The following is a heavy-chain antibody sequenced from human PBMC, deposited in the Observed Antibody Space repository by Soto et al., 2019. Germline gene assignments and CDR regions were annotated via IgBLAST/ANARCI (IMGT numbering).Heavy chain of an antibody. CDR2: ISAHNSNT. J-gene: IGHJ4*02. CDR1: GYAFTTYG. D-gene: IGHD1-1*01. CDR3: ARGRYGDY. V-gene: IGHV1-18*01. Sequence: QVHLVQSGAEVKKPGASVKVSCKGSGYAFTTYGITWVRQAPGQGLEWMGWISAHNSNTTYAQKLQGRVTVTRDTSTSTAYMELRSLRSVDAAVYYCARGRYGDYWGPGDMATVSS.